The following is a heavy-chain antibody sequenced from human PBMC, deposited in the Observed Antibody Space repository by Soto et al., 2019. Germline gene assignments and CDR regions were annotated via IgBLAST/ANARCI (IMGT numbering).Heavy chain of an antibody. J-gene: IGHJ3*02. CDR1: GFTFSSYS. CDR3: ARDACSSTSCYGNAFDI. D-gene: IGHD2-2*01. CDR2: ISSSSSYI. Sequence: GGSLRLSCAASGFTFSSYSMNWVRQAPGKGLEWVSSISSSSSYIYYADSVKGRFTISRDNAKNSLYLQMNSLRAEDTAVYYCARDACSSTSCYGNAFDIWGQGTMVTVSS. V-gene: IGHV3-21*01.